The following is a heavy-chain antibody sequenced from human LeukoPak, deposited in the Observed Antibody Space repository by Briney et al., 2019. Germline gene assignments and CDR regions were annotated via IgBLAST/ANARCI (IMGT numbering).Heavy chain of an antibody. D-gene: IGHD3-22*01. J-gene: IGHJ3*02. Sequence: SETLSLTCTVSGGSISSYYWSWIRQPPGKGLEWIGYIYYSGSTNYNPSLKSRVTISVDTSKNQFSLKLSSVTAADTAVYYCARLTTMNYVFDIWGQGTMVTVSS. CDR1: GGSISSYY. V-gene: IGHV4-59*08. CDR2: IYYSGST. CDR3: ARLTTMNYVFDI.